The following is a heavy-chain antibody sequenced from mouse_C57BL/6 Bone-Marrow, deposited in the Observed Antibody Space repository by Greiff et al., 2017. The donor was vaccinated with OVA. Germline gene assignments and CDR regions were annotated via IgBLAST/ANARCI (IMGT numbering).Heavy chain of an antibody. J-gene: IGHJ1*03. CDR2: INPGSGGT. CDR3: ARGDGSRWYFDV. CDR1: GYAFTNYL. D-gene: IGHD1-1*01. V-gene: IGHV1-54*01. Sequence: VQLQQSGAELVRPGTSVKVSCKASGYAFTNYLIEWVKQRLGQGLEWIGVINPGSGGTNYNEKFKGKATLTADKSSSTAYMQLSSLTSEDSAVYFCARGDGSRWYFDVWGTGTTVTVSS.